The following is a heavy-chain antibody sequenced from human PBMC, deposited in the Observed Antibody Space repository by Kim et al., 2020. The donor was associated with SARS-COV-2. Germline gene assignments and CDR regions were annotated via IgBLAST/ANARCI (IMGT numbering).Heavy chain of an antibody. CDR2: INTNTGNP. J-gene: IGHJ6*02. V-gene: IGHV7-4-1*02. CDR1: GYTFTSYA. D-gene: IGHD6-13*01. CDR3: ARGGHRTAAGVADYYGMDV. Sequence: ASVKVSCKASGYTFTSYAMNWVRQAPGQGLEWMGWINTNTGNPTYAQGFTGRFVFSLDTSVSTAYLQISSLKAEDTAVYYCARGGHRTAAGVADYYGMDVWGQGTTVTVSS.